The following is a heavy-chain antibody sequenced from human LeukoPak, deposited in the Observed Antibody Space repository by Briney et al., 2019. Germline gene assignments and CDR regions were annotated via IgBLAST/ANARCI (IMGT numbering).Heavy chain of an antibody. CDR2: ISGSGDST. Sequence: GGSLRLSCAASGFTFSSYAMSWVRQAPGKGLEWVSAISGSGDSTYYADSVKGRFTISRDNSKNTLYPQMNSLRAEDTAVYYCAKEGDSSSWYDLYDYWGQGILITVSS. J-gene: IGHJ4*02. CDR3: AKEGDSSSWYDLYDY. V-gene: IGHV3-23*01. CDR1: GFTFSSYA. D-gene: IGHD6-13*01.